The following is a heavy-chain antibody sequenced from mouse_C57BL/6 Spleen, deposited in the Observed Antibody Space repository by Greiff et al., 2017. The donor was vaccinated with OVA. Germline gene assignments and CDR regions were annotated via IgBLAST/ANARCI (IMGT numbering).Heavy chain of an antibody. CDR3: AYYSPFAY. CDR1: GYAFSSSW. V-gene: IGHV1-82*01. Sequence: QVQLQQSGPELVKPGASVKISCKASGYAFSSSWMNWVKQRPGQGLEWIGRIYPGDGDTNYNGKFKGKATLTADKSSSTAYMQLSSLTSEDSAVYFCAYYSPFAYWGQGTLVTVSA. CDR2: IYPGDGDT. D-gene: IGHD2-12*01. J-gene: IGHJ3*01.